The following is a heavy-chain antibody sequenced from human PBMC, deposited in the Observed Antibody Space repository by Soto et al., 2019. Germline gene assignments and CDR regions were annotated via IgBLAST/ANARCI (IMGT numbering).Heavy chain of an antibody. CDR3: ARDPVIYDSSGYLGDAFDI. CDR1: GYTFTSYA. D-gene: IGHD3-22*01. J-gene: IGHJ3*02. V-gene: IGHV1-3*01. Sequence: ASVKVSCKASGYTFTSYAMHWVRQAPGQRLEWMGWINAGNGNTKYSQKFQGRVTITRDTSASTAYMELSSLRSEDTAVYYCARDPVIYDSSGYLGDAFDIWGQGTMVTVSS. CDR2: INAGNGNT.